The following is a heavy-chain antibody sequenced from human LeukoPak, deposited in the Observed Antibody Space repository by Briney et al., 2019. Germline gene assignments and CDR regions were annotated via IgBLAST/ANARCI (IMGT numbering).Heavy chain of an antibody. CDR3: ARGKGISAYYYDSSVFGLFDY. D-gene: IGHD3-22*01. CDR1: GYTFTGYY. V-gene: IGHV1-2*02. J-gene: IGHJ4*02. CDR2: INPNSGGT. Sequence: GESLKISCKGSGYTFTGYYMHWVRQAPGQGLEWMGWINPNSGGTNYAQKFQGRVTMTRDTSISTAYMELSRLRSDDTAVYYCARGKGISAYYYDSSVFGLFDYWGQGTLVTVSS.